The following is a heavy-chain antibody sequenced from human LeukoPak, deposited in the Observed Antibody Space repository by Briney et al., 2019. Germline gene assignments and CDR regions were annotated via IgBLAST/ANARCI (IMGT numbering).Heavy chain of an antibody. CDR2: ISSSSSYI. D-gene: IGHD6-13*01. CDR1: GFTFSSYS. J-gene: IGHJ4*02. CDR3: ARVGVAAAGRTVMRFDY. Sequence: GGSLRLSCAASGFTFSSYSMNWVRQAPGKGLEWVSSISSSSSYIYYADSVKGRFTISRDNAKNSLYLQMNSLRAEDTAVYYCARVGVAAAGRTVMRFDYWGQGTLVTVSS. V-gene: IGHV3-21*01.